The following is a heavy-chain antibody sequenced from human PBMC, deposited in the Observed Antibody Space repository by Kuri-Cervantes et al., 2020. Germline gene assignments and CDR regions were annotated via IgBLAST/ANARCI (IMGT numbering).Heavy chain of an antibody. D-gene: IGHD4-17*01. CDR3: ARGTDLTTVTASEWFDP. Sequence: GESLKISCAASGFTFSDYYMSWIRQAPGKGLEWVSYISSSGSTIYYADSVKGRFTISRDNAKNSLYLEMNSLRAEDTAVYYCARGTDLTTVTASEWFDPWGQGTLVTVSS. V-gene: IGHV3-11*01. CDR2: ISSSGSTI. J-gene: IGHJ5*02. CDR1: GFTFSDYY.